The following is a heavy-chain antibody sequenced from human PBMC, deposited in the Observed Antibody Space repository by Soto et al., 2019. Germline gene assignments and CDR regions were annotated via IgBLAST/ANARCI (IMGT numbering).Heavy chain of an antibody. J-gene: IGHJ4*02. CDR3: ARGRLYYYDSSGYLAYYFDY. V-gene: IGHV4-34*01. D-gene: IGHD3-22*01. CDR1: GGSFSGYY. CDR2: INHSGST. Sequence: SETLSLTCAVYGGSFSGYYWSWIRQPPGKGLEWIGEINHSGSTNYNPSLKSRVTISVDTSKNQFSLKLSSVTAADTAVYYCARGRLYYYDSSGYLAYYFDYWGQGTLVTVSS.